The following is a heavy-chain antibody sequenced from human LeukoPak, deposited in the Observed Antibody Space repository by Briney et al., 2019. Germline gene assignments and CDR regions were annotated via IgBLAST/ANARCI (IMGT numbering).Heavy chain of an antibody. CDR3: ARVYYSNSYDYWYFDL. CDR1: GGSISSYY. CDR2: IFYSGST. Sequence: TTSETLSLTCTVSGGSISSYYWSWIRQPPGKGLEWIGYIFYSGSTNYNPSLKSRVTISVDTSKNQFSLKLSSVTAADTAVYYCARVYYSNSYDYWYFDLWSRGTLVTVSS. D-gene: IGHD6-13*01. V-gene: IGHV4-59*01. J-gene: IGHJ2*01.